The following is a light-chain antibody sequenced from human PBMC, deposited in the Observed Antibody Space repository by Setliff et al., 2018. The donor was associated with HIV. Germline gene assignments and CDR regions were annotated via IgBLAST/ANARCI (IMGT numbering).Light chain of an antibody. CDR2: DVT. CDR1: SSDVGSYNS. V-gene: IGLV2-11*01. Sequence: QSALTQPRSVSGSPGQPVTISCTETSSDVGSYNSVSWYQHHPGKAPKILIYDVTKRPSGVPDRFSGSKSGNSASLTISGLQAEDEADYYCCSYADSYTSLYVFGTGTKV. CDR3: CSYADSYTSLYV. J-gene: IGLJ1*01.